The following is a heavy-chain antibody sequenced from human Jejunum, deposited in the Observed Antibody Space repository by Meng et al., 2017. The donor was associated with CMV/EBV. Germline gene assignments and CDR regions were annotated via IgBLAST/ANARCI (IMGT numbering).Heavy chain of an antibody. V-gene: IGHV4-4*02. D-gene: IGHD4-17*01. Sequence: ELQGGGLVPVRPSGTLSLTCGVACGATRSDQWWSGVRQAPGKGLGWIGEIYHSGTTNYIPSDKSRVSMTVDKSQNHFSLRLSSVTAADTAVYYCTTLYGDSISWGQGTLVTVSS. J-gene: IGHJ4*02. CDR2: IYHSGTT. CDR1: CGATRSDQW. CDR3: TTLYGDSIS.